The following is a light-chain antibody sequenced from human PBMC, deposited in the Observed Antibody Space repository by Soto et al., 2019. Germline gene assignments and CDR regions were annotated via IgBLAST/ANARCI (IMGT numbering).Light chain of an antibody. Sequence: QSVLTQPPSVSAAPGQKVTISCSGSSSNIGNNYVSWYQQLPGTAPKLLIYENNKRPSGILDRFSGSKSGTSATLGITGLQTGDEADYYCGTWDSRLVEVVFGGGTKLTVL. J-gene: IGLJ2*01. CDR1: SSNIGNNY. CDR2: ENN. CDR3: GTWDSRLVEVV. V-gene: IGLV1-51*02.